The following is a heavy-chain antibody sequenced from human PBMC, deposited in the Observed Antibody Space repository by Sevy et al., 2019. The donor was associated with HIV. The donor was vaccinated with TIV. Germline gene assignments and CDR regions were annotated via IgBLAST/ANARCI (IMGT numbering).Heavy chain of an antibody. V-gene: IGHV3-7*03. J-gene: IGHJ6*02. CDR1: GFTFSSYW. D-gene: IGHD3-3*01. Sequence: GGSLRLSCAASGFTFSSYWMSWVRQAPGKGLEWVANIKQDGSEKYYVDSVKGRFTISRDNAKNSLYLQMNSLRAEDTAVYYCAREDRGIFGDHYYYGMDVWGQGTTVTVSS. CDR2: IKQDGSEK. CDR3: AREDRGIFGDHYYYGMDV.